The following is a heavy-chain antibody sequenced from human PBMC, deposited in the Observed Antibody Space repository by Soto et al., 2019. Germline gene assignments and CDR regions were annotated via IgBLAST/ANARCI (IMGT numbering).Heavy chain of an antibody. D-gene: IGHD2-21*02. V-gene: IGHV3-53*01. J-gene: IGHJ4*02. CDR1: GFTVSSNH. CDR3: AGYGGNSV. CDR2: ISNDGST. Sequence: EVQLVESGGGFTQPAGSLRLSCAGSGFTVSSNHVTWVRQATGKALQWVSTISNDGSTYYADSVKGRFTISRDNSKNTLFVHMNILRAEDAAMYYCAGYGGNSVWGQGTLVTVFS.